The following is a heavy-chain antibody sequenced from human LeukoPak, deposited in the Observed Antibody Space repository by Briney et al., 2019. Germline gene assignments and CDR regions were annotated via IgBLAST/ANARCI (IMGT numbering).Heavy chain of an antibody. D-gene: IGHD2-2*01. J-gene: IGHJ4*02. Sequence: SGTLSLTCAVSGGSISSSNLWSWVRQPPGKGLGWIEEIYHSWNTNYNPSLKSRVTISVDKSKNQFSLKLSSVTAADTAVYYCATTADQPTPLGYWGQGTLVTVS. CDR2: IYHSWNT. V-gene: IGHV4-4*02. CDR1: GGSISSSNL. CDR3: ATTADQPTPLGY.